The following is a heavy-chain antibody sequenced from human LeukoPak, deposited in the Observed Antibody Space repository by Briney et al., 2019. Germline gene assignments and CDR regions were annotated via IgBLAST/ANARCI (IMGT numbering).Heavy chain of an antibody. V-gene: IGHV4-4*07. Sequence: SETLSLTCTVSGGSISSYYWSWIRQPAGKGLEWIGRIYTSGSTNCNPSLKSRVTMSVDTSKNQFSLKLSSVTAADTAVYYCARATVTTNYYYYMDVWGKGTTVTVSS. CDR2: IYTSGST. CDR1: GGSISSYY. D-gene: IGHD4-17*01. CDR3: ARATVTTNYYYYMDV. J-gene: IGHJ6*03.